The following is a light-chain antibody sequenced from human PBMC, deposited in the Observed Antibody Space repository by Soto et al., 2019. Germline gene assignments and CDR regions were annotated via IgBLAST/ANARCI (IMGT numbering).Light chain of an antibody. V-gene: IGKV1-27*01. CDR3: QKYNSAPLT. Sequence: DIQMTQSPSSLSASVGDRVTITCRASQGIGNYLAWYQQKPGKVPKLLIYAASTLQSGVPSRFSGSGSGTDFTLTISSLQPEDVATYDCQKYNSAPLTFGPGTKVDIK. J-gene: IGKJ3*01. CDR2: AAS. CDR1: QGIGNY.